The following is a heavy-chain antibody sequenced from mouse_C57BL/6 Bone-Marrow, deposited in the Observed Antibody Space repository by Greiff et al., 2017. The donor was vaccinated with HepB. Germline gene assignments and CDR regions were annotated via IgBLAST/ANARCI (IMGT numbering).Heavy chain of an antibody. CDR1: GYTFTSYW. CDR3: ALDVYPPYYAMDY. D-gene: IGHD2-3*01. CDR2: IYPGSGST. V-gene: IGHV1-55*01. J-gene: IGHJ4*01. Sequence: QVQLQQPGAELVKPGASVKMSCKASGYTFTSYWITWVKQRPGQGLEWIGDIYPGSGSTNYNEKFKSKATLTVDTSSSTAYMPLSSLTSEYSAVYYCALDVYPPYYAMDYWGQGTSVTVSS.